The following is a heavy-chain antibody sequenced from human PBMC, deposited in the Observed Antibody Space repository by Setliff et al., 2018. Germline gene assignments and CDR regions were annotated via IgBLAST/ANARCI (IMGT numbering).Heavy chain of an antibody. CDR3: ARDLGHGGDSDY. D-gene: IGHD2-21*02. V-gene: IGHV4-38-2*02. CDR2: IGHTGSI. Sequence: SETLSLTCTVSGYSISSGYIWGWIRQPPGKGLEWVGDIGHTGSINYNPSLKSRLTISRDTSKNQVSLKLNSVTATDTAVYYCARDLGHGGDSDYWGRGILVTVSS. J-gene: IGHJ4*02. CDR1: GYSISSGYI.